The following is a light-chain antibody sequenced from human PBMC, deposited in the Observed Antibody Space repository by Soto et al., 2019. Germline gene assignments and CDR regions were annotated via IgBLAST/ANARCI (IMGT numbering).Light chain of an antibody. J-gene: IGKJ1*01. CDR2: DAS. Sequence: EIVLTQSPATLSLSPLERSTLSGSASQSVSSYLAWYQQKPGQAPRLLIYDASNRATGIPARFSGSGSGTDFTLTISSLEPEDSAIYYCQQRSSWHTFGQGTKVDIK. CDR1: QSVSSY. CDR3: QQRSSWHT. V-gene: IGKV3-11*01.